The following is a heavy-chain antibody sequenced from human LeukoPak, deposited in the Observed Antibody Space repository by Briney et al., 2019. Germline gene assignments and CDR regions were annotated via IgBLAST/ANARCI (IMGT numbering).Heavy chain of an antibody. CDR2: IFYNGKT. J-gene: IGHJ4*02. CDR3: ARIFDV. Sequence: SETLSLTCTLSGASFRSGGQYWGWIRQTHGKGLEWIGDIFYNGKTNYNPSLKSRVTISLDTSRSQFSLRLSSVTASDTGVYYCARIFDVWGRGTLVTVSS. CDR1: GASFRSGGQY. V-gene: IGHV4-61*08.